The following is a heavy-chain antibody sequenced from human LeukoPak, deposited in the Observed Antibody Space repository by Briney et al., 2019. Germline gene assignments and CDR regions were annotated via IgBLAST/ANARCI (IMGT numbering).Heavy chain of an antibody. CDR1: GFTLSSYA. CDR2: ISYDGSNK. D-gene: IGHD2-2*02. Sequence: GRSLRLSCAASGFTLSSYAMHWVRQAPGKGLEWVAVISYDGSNKYYADSVKGRFTISRDNSKNTLYLQMNSLRAEDTAVYYCARDGYCSSTSCYTGLDYWGQGTLVTVSS. CDR3: ARDGYCSSTSCYTGLDY. J-gene: IGHJ4*02. V-gene: IGHV3-30*04.